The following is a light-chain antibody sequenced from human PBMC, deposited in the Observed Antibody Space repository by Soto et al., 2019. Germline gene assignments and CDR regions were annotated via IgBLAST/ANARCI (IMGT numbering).Light chain of an antibody. CDR1: QSISTN. CDR3: QQYDKWPLT. CDR2: GAS. J-gene: IGKJ3*01. V-gene: IGKV3-15*01. Sequence: EIVMTQSPATLSVSPGEKASISCRASQSISTNLAWYQQKPGQAPRLLIYGASTRATGIPARFSGSGSGTEFTLTISSPQSEDFAVYYCQQYDKWPLTFGPGTKVDIK.